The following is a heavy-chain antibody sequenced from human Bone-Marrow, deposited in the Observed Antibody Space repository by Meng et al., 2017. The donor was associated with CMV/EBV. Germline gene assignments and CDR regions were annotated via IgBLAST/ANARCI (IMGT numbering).Heavy chain of an antibody. V-gene: IGHV3-7*01. CDR1: GFTFSSYA. J-gene: IGHJ3*02. D-gene: IGHD2-2*01. CDR2: IKQDGSEK. Sequence: GESLKISCAASGFTFSSYAMHWVRQAPGKGLEWVANIKQDGSEKYYVDSVKGRFTISRDNAKNSLYLQMNSLRAEDTAVYYCARAGGYQRAQGYAFDIWGQGTMVTVSS. CDR3: ARAGGYQRAQGYAFDI.